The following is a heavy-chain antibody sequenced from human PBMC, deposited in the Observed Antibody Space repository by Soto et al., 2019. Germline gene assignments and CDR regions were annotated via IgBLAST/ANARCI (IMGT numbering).Heavy chain of an antibody. V-gene: IGHV1-24*01. Sequence: ASVKVSCKVSGYTLTELSMHWVRQAPGKGLEWMGGFDPEDGETIYAQKFQGRVTMTEDTSTDTAYMELSSLRSEDTAVYYCATYDILTGYTQYYFDYWGQGTLVTVSS. CDR3: ATYDILTGYTQYYFDY. J-gene: IGHJ4*02. CDR2: FDPEDGET. CDR1: GYTLTELS. D-gene: IGHD3-9*01.